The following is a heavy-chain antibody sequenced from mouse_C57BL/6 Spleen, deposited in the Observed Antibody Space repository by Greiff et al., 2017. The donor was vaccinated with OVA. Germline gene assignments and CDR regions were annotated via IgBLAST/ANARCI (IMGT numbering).Heavy chain of an antibody. D-gene: IGHD2-4*01. J-gene: IGHJ1*03. CDR1: GFSLTSYG. Sequence: QVQLKESGPGLVQPSQSLSITCTVSGFSLTSYGVHWVRQSPGKGLEWLGVIWSGGSTDYNAAFISSMSISTDNSKSHVFFKMNSLQADDTSIYYCARRGDYGYWYFDVWGTGTTVTVSS. V-gene: IGHV2-2*01. CDR3: ARRGDYGYWYFDV. CDR2: IWSGGST.